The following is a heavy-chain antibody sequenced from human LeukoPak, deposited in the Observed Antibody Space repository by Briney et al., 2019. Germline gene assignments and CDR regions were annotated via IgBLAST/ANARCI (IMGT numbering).Heavy chain of an antibody. D-gene: IGHD3-10*01. CDR1: GFTFSSYG. CDR2: ISGSGGST. J-gene: IGHJ4*02. CDR3: AKDLLLWFGELSFSPDY. V-gene: IGHV3-23*01. Sequence: GGSLRLSCAASGFTFSSYGMSWVRQAPGKGLEWVSAISGSGGSTYYADSVKGRFTISRDNSKNTLYLQMNSLRAEDTAVYYCAKDLLLWFGELSFSPDYWGQGTLVTVSS.